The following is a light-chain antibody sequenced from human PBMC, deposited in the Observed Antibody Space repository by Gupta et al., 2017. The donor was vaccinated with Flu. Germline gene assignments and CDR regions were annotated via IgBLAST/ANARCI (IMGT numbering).Light chain of an antibody. CDR3: QQYEDKPPWT. J-gene: IGKJ1*01. V-gene: IGKV3-20*01. Sequence: IVLTQSPGTLSLSPGEGATLSCRASQSVRSDSLAWYQQKPGQALRLLVYGASNRDTGIPDRFSVSGFGKDFTLTISRREQEDLAVYYCQQYEDKPPWTFGQGTKVEIK. CDR2: GAS. CDR1: QSVRSDS.